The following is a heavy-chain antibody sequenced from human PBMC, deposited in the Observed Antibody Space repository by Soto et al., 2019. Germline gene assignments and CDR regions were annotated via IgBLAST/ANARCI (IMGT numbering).Heavy chain of an antibody. V-gene: IGHV1-3*01. CDR2: INGGNGQT. Sequence: ASVKVPCKASGYTFSSYALHWVRQAPGQRLEWMGWINGGNGQTKYSQKFQGRVTFTRDTSASTAYLDLSSLRSEDTAVYYCARDPYYYDSSGYFSGYLNHWGQGTQVTVSS. CDR1: GYTFSSYA. J-gene: IGHJ1*01. D-gene: IGHD3-22*01. CDR3: ARDPYYYDSSGYFSGYLNH.